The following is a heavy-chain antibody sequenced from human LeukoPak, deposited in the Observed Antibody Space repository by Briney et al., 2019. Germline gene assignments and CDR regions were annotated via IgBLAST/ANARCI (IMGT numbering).Heavy chain of an antibody. CDR3: AREIDDYGDYYIDY. D-gene: IGHD4-17*01. V-gene: IGHV1-2*02. J-gene: IGHJ4*02. CDR2: INPNSGGT. CDR1: GYTFTGYY. Sequence: RASVKVSCKASGYTFTGYYMDWVRQAPGQGLEWMGWINPNSGGTNYAQKFQGRVTMTRDTSISTAYMELSRLRSDDTAVYYCAREIDDYGDYYIDYWGQGTLVTVSS.